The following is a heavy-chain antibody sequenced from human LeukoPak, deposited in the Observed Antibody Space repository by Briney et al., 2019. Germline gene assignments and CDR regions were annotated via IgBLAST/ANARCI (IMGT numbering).Heavy chain of an antibody. CDR2: INWNGGST. V-gene: IGHV3-20*04. J-gene: IGHJ4*02. D-gene: IGHD5-12*01. Sequence: GGSLRLSCAASGFTFDDYGMSWVRQAPGKGLEWVSGINWNGGSTGYADSVKGRFTISRDNAKNSLYLQMNSLRAEDTALYYCARVLRSTAARDSGYDLGEGYFDYWGQGTLVTVSS. CDR1: GFTFDDYG. CDR3: ARVLRSTAARDSGYDLGEGYFDY.